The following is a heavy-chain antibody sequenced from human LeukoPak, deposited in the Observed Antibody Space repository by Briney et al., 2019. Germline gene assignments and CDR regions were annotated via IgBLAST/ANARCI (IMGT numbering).Heavy chain of an antibody. J-gene: IGHJ4*02. D-gene: IGHD6-6*01. V-gene: IGHV3-66*02. CDR3: AGEPSSIATLYYFDY. Sequence: GGSLRLSCAASGFTVSSNYMSWVRQAPGKGLEWVSVIYSGGSTYYADSVKGRFTISRDNSKNTLYLQMNSLRAEDTAVYYCAGEPSSIATLYYFDYWGQGTLVTVSS. CDR1: GFTVSSNY. CDR2: IYSGGST.